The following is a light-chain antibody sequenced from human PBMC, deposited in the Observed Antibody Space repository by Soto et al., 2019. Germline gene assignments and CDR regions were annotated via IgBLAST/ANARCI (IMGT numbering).Light chain of an antibody. V-gene: IGKV3-20*01. CDR1: QSISSSY. CDR2: GAS. Sequence: EIVLTQSPGPLSLSPGERATLSCRSSQSISSSYLAWYQQKPGQAPRLIIYGASRRATGIPDRFSGRESGTDFTLTITTLEPEDSAVYFCQQYASSPYTLGQGTKVDI. CDR3: QQYASSPYT. J-gene: IGKJ2*01.